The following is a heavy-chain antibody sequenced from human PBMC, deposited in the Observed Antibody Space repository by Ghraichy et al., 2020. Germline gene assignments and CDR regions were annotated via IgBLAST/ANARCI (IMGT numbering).Heavy chain of an antibody. CDR3: ARHGYYGSGSYYGAFDY. Sequence: ESLNISCTVSGGSISSYYWSWIRQPPGKGLEWIGYIYYSGSTKYNPSLESRVTISVDTSKNQFSLRLRSVTAADTAVYYCARHGYYGSGSYYGAFDYWGQGTLVTVSS. CDR1: GGSISSYY. J-gene: IGHJ4*02. V-gene: IGHV4-59*08. CDR2: IYYSGST. D-gene: IGHD3-10*01.